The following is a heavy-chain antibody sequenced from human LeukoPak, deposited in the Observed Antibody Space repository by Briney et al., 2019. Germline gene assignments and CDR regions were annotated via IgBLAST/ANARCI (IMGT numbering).Heavy chain of an antibody. CDR1: GYTFTSYD. D-gene: IGHD1-26*01. CDR2: VNPKSAYA. CDR3: ARGPFTSGSYRYYYYMDV. Sequence: ASVKVSCKASGYTFTSYDINWVRQATGHGLEWMGWVNPKSAYAGYAQKFQGRVTITRDTSTSTAYMELSSLTSEDTAVYYCARGPFTSGSYRYYYYMDVWGKGTTVTVSS. V-gene: IGHV1-8*01. J-gene: IGHJ6*03.